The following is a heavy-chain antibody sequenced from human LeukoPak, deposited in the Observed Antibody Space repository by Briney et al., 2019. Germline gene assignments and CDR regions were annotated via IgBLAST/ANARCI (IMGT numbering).Heavy chain of an antibody. Sequence: GGSLRLSCAASGFTFSDYSMSWVRQAPGKGLEWVSVIYSGGSTYYADSVKGRFTISRDNSKNTLYLPMNSLRAEDTAVYYCARGIGVEFDYWGQGTLVTVSS. V-gene: IGHV3-66*01. CDR3: ARGIGVEFDY. D-gene: IGHD3-16*01. CDR2: IYSGGST. CDR1: GFTFSDYS. J-gene: IGHJ4*02.